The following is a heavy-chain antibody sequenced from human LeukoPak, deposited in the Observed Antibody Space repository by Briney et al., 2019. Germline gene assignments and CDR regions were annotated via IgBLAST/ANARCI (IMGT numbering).Heavy chain of an antibody. Sequence: GGSLRLSCAAAGFTVSSTYMSWVRQAPGKGLEWVSVIYSGGSSYYADSVKGRFTISRDNAENSLYLQMHNLRAEDTAVYYCAREGIQQDFDYWGQGTLVTVSS. J-gene: IGHJ4*02. CDR1: GFTVSSTY. D-gene: IGHD2-2*01. V-gene: IGHV3-66*01. CDR2: IYSGGSS. CDR3: AREGIQQDFDY.